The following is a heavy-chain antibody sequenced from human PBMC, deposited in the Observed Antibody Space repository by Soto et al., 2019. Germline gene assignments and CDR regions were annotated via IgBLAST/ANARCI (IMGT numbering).Heavy chain of an antibody. CDR3: ARGFNLAGSGSYYNGGYWFDP. V-gene: IGHV1-8*01. CDR2: MNPNSGNT. CDR1: GYTFTSYV. Sequence: ASVKVSCQASGYTFTSYVINWVRQATGQGLEWMGWMNPNSGNTGYAQKFQGRVTMTRNTSISTAYMELSSLRSEDTAVYYCARGFNLAGSGSYYNGGYWFDPWGQGTLVTVSS. J-gene: IGHJ5*02. D-gene: IGHD3-10*01.